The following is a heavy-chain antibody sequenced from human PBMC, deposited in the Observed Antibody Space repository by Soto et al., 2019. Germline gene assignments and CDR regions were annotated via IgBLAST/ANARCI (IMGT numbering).Heavy chain of an antibody. CDR3: ARGENMAAAVDY. Sequence: SVKVSCKASGGTLSDHGVAWLRQAPGQGLEWMGGTIPVFNTAKYAQKFQGRVTVTADKFTNIAYMELSSLRSEDTAIYYCARGENMAAAVDYWGQGTQVTVSS. V-gene: IGHV1-69*06. D-gene: IGHD2-15*01. CDR2: TIPVFNTA. J-gene: IGHJ4*02. CDR1: GGTLSDHG.